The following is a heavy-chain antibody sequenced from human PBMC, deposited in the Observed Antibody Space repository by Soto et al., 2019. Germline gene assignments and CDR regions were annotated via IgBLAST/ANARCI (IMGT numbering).Heavy chain of an antibody. Sequence: GGSLRRSCAASGFSFRNYAIHWVRQAPGKGLEWVAVISRDGSHKYYLDSVKGRFTISRDNSKDTVNLLMNSLRDDDSAMYYYARSRNSAVADSFDFWGQGTLVTVSS. CDR1: GFSFRNYA. CDR3: ARSRNSAVADSFDF. V-gene: IGHV3-30*04. D-gene: IGHD1-26*01. J-gene: IGHJ4*02. CDR2: ISRDGSHK.